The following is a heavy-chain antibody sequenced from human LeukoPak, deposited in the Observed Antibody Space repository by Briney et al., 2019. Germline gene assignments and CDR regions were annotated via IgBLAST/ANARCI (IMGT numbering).Heavy chain of an antibody. V-gene: IGHV1-2*02. CDR2: INPNSGST. CDR3: ARVHSSYDSSGYYVP. J-gene: IGHJ5*02. D-gene: IGHD3-22*01. CDR1: GYTFTGYY. Sequence: ASVEVSCKASGYTFTGYYMHWVRQAPGQGLEWMGWINPNSGSTNYAQKFQGRVTMTRDTSISTAYMELSRLRSDDTAVYYCARVHSSYDSSGYYVPWGQGTLVTVSS.